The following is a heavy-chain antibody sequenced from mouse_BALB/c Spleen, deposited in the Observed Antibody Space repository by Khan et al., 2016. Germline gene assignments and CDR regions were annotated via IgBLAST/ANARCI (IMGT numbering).Heavy chain of an antibody. D-gene: IGHD1-1*01. CDR3: ARDRYYGTSYFDY. CDR1: GFSLTTSG. Sequence: QVQLKVSGPGLVAPSQSLSITCTVSGFSLTTSGVHWVRQPPGKGLEWLGVIWAGGSTNYNSALMSRLSISKDNSKSQVFLKMNSLQTDDTATYYCARDRYYGTSYFDYWGQGTTLTVSS. J-gene: IGHJ2*01. CDR2: IWAGGST. V-gene: IGHV2-9*02.